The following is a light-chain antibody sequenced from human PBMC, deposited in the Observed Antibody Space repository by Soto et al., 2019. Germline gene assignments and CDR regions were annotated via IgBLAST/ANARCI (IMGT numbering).Light chain of an antibody. CDR3: QHYNSYSEA. CDR1: QTISIW. Sequence: DIQMTQSPSTLSGSVGDRVTITCRAIQTISIWLSCYQQKPGKAPKLLIYKASTLKSGVPSRFSGSGSGTEFTLTISSLQPDDFETYYCQHYNSYSEACGQGTKVEIK. V-gene: IGKV1-5*03. CDR2: KAS. J-gene: IGKJ1*01.